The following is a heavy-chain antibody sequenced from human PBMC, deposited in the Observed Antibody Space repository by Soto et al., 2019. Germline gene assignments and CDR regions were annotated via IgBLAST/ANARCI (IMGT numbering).Heavy chain of an antibody. D-gene: IGHD2-8*01. CDR1: GDSIGTTHSY. J-gene: IGHJ4*02. Sequence: SATRCLTWTVSGDSIGTTHSYWTWIRQSPGKGLEWIGNIHYSGSTYYMPSLRSRVTLSVDTSKNQFSLRLTSVTAEDTAVYYCARHEGNGNVWPLDYWGQGILVTVSS. CDR3: ARHEGNGNVWPLDY. CDR2: IHYSGST. V-gene: IGHV4-39*01.